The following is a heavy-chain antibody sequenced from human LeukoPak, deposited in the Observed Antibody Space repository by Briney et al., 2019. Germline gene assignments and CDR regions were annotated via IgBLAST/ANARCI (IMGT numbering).Heavy chain of an antibody. D-gene: IGHD2-8*01. CDR1: GLTFSTSG. CDR2: IGPTGFDR. CDR3: ATETNGRHYDY. Sequence: GGSLRLSCTTSGLTFSTSGFNWVRQAPGKGLEWVASIGPTGFDRYHADSIKGRFTISRDDANNFLYLQMDSLRAEDTAVYYCATETNGRHYDYWGQGTLLTVSS. V-gene: IGHV3-21*06. J-gene: IGHJ4*02.